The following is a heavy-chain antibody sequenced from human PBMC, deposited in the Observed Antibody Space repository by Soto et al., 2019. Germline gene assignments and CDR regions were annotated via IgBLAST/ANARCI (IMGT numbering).Heavy chain of an antibody. CDR3: ARERRVVGGYSSNWYDYFDI. V-gene: IGHV4-34*01. Sequence: SETLSLTCAVHGGSFNTYYWSWIRQAPGKGLEWIGEINHSGSTNYNPSLKSRVTISVDTSKNHFSLTLNSVSAADTAVYYCARERRVVGGYSSNWYDYFDIWGQGALVTVSS. J-gene: IGHJ4*02. D-gene: IGHD6-13*01. CDR2: INHSGST. CDR1: GGSFNTYY.